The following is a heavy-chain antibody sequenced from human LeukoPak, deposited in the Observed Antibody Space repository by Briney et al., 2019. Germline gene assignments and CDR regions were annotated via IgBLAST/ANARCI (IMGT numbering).Heavy chain of an antibody. Sequence: PSETLSLTCTVSGGSISSGGYYWSWIRQHPGKGLEWIGYIYYSGSTYYNPSLKSRVTISVDTSKDQFSLKLSSVTAADTAVYYRAREGILGYCSSTSCYRIDYGMDVWGQGTTVTVSS. CDR3: AREGILGYCSSTSCYRIDYGMDV. CDR1: GGSISSGGYY. D-gene: IGHD2-2*02. V-gene: IGHV4-31*03. CDR2: IYYSGST. J-gene: IGHJ6*02.